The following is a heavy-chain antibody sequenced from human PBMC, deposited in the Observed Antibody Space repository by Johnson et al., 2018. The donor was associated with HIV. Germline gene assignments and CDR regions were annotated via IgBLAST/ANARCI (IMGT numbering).Heavy chain of an antibody. Sequence: VQLVESGGGLIQPGGSLRLSCAVSGFTVSSNYMSWVRQAPGKGLEWVSAISSGGTTHYAASVKGRFTISRDNSKNTLYLQMNSPRAEDTATYYGVKVHGWGSFDIWGQGTMVTVSS. J-gene: IGHJ3*02. V-gene: IGHV3-53*01. CDR1: GFTVSSNY. CDR2: ISSGGTT. D-gene: IGHD3-16*01. CDR3: VKVHGWGSFDI.